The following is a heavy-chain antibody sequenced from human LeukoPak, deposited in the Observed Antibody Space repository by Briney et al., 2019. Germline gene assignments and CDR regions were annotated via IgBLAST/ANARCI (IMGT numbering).Heavy chain of an antibody. CDR2: ISYDGSNK. J-gene: IGHJ4*02. CDR3: AFALAAAGLVY. CDR1: GFTFSSYA. D-gene: IGHD6-13*01. V-gene: IGHV3-30-3*01. Sequence: GGSLRLSCAASGFTFSSYAMHWVRQAPGKGLEWVAVISYDGSNKYYADSVKGRFTISRDNSKNTLYLQMNSLRAEDTAVYYCAFALAAAGLVYWGQGTLVTVSS.